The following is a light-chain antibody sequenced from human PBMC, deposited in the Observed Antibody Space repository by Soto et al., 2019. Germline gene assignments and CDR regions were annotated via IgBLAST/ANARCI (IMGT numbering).Light chain of an antibody. CDR1: QTVSSSY. V-gene: IGKV3D-15*01. CDR2: GAS. CDR3: QQYKDWPTT. J-gene: IGKJ1*01. Sequence: PGERVTLSCRASQTVSSSYLTWYQQRPGQAPRLLIYGASTRATCIPARFSGSGSGTDFPLTITSLQSEDFGVYFCQQYKDWPTTFGQGTKVDIK.